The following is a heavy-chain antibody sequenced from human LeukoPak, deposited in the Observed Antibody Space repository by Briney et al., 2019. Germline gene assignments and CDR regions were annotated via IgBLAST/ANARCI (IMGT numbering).Heavy chain of an antibody. CDR3: ARYSSYYYYGMDV. CDR1: GFTFSFYW. J-gene: IGHJ6*02. V-gene: IGHV3-7*01. CDR2: IKQDGSEK. Sequence: GGSLRLSCAASGFTFSFYWMSWVRQAPGKGLEWVANIKQDGSEKYYVDSVKGRFTISRDNAKNSLYLQMNSLRAEDTAVYYCARYSSYYYYGMDVWGQGTTVTVSS. D-gene: IGHD2-21*01.